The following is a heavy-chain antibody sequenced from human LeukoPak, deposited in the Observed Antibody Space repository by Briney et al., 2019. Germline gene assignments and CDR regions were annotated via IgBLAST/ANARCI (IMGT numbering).Heavy chain of an antibody. CDR1: GGTFSSYA. Sequence: ASVKVSCKASGGTFSSYAISWVRQAPGQGLEWMGRIIPIFGTANYAQKFQGRVTITTDESTSTAYMELSSLRSEDTAVYYCARERYCTNGVCYQYYWGQGTLVTVSS. D-gene: IGHD2-8*01. J-gene: IGHJ4*02. CDR3: ARERYCTNGVCYQYY. CDR2: IIPIFGTA. V-gene: IGHV1-69*05.